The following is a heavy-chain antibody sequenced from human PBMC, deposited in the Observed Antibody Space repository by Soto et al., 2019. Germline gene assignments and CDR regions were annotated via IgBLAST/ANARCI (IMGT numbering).Heavy chain of an antibody. Sequence: QVQMVQSGAEVKKPGSSVKVSCKASGGTFSSYAISWVRQAPGQGLEWMGGIIPIFGTANYAQKFQGRVTITADESTSTAYMELSSLRSEDTAVYYWARRGDCSSTSCYTAYEYYGMDVWGQGTTVTVSS. J-gene: IGHJ6*02. CDR1: GGTFSSYA. CDR2: IIPIFGTA. V-gene: IGHV1-69*01. CDR3: ARRGDCSSTSCYTAYEYYGMDV. D-gene: IGHD2-2*02.